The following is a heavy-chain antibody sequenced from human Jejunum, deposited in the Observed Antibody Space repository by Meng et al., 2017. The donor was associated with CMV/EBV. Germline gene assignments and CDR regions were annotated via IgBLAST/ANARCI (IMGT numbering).Heavy chain of an antibody. V-gene: IGHV3-23*01. CDR3: AKSGGEFLYFLYGMAMAV. CDR2: ISGSGGGT. J-gene: IGHJ6*02. CDR1: FSSYA. D-gene: IGHD3-10*01. Sequence: FSSYAMTWVRQAPGKGLEWVSSISGSGGGTEYADSVKGRFSVSRDNSENTVYLQMDSLRGDDTAVYYCAKSGGEFLYFLYGMAMAVWGQGTTVTVSS.